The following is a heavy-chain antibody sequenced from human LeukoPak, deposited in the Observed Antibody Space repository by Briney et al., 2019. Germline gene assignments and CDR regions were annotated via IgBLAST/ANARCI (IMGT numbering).Heavy chain of an antibody. V-gene: IGHV4-59*08. D-gene: IGHD5-18*01. CDR1: GGPISSYY. J-gene: IGHJ4*02. Sequence: PSETLSLTCTVPGGPISSYYWSWIRQPPGKGLEWIGYIYYSGSTNYNPSLKSRVTISVDTSKNQFSLKLSSVTAADTAVYYCASQNTNTAMVNYWGQGTLVTVSS. CDR3: ASQNTNTAMVNY. CDR2: IYYSGST.